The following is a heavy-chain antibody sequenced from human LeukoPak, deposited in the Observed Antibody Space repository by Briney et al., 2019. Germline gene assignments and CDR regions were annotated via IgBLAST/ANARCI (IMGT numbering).Heavy chain of an antibody. D-gene: IGHD5-12*01. J-gene: IGHJ6*02. CDR3: AKDISIGGYADGYYYGMDV. V-gene: IGHV3-9*01. Sequence: GRSLRLSCATSGFKFDDYAMHWVRQAPGRGLEWVSGISWNSRNIGYADSVRGRFTISRDHAKNSVYLQMTSLRPEDTAVYYCAKDISIGGYADGYYYGMDVWGQGTTATVSS. CDR2: ISWNSRNI. CDR1: GFKFDDYA.